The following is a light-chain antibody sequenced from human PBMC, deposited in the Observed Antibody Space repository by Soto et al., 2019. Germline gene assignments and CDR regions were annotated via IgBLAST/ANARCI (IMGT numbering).Light chain of an antibody. J-gene: IGLJ1*01. Sequence: QSVLTQPPSVSGAPGQRVTISCTRSSSNIGAGYDVHWYQQLPGTAPKLLIYGNTNRPSGVTDRFSGSKSDTSASLAITGLQAEDEADYYCQSYDSSLSGSMVFGSGTKLTVL. CDR1: SSNIGAGYD. V-gene: IGLV1-40*01. CDR3: QSYDSSLSGSMV. CDR2: GNT.